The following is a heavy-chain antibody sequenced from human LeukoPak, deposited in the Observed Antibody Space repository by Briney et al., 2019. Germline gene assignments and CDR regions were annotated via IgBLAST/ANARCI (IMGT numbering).Heavy chain of an antibody. Sequence: GGSLRLSCAASGFTFSSYAMSWVRQAPGKGLEWVSCISDRSNYIYYADSVKGRFTISRDNAKNSLYLELNSLRAEDTAVYHCVRDSDTYGDHTTRRFDYWGQGTLVTVSS. J-gene: IGHJ4*02. D-gene: IGHD4-17*01. CDR3: VRDSDTYGDHTTRRFDY. V-gene: IGHV3-21*01. CDR2: ISDRSNYI. CDR1: GFTFSSYA.